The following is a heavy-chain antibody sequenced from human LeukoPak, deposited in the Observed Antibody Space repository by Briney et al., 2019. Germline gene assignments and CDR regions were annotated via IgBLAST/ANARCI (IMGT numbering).Heavy chain of an antibody. J-gene: IGHJ3*02. V-gene: IGHV4-30-2*01. D-gene: IGHD3-3*01. CDR3: ARDSLTISEAFDI. CDR1: GGSISSGGYY. Sequence: SQTLSLTCTVSGGSISSGGYYWSWIRQPPGKGLEWIGYIYHSGSTYYNPSLKSRVTISVDRSKNQFSLKLSSVTAADTAVYYCARDSLTISEAFDIWGQGTMVTVSS. CDR2: IYHSGST.